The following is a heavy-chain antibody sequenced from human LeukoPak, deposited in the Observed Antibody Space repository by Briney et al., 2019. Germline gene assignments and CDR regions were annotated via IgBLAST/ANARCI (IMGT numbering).Heavy chain of an antibody. J-gene: IGHJ4*02. V-gene: IGHV4-59*08. CDR3: ARLSRFWPDY. CDR1: GGSISSDY. Sequence: SETLSLTCTVSGGSISSDYWSWIRQPPGKGLEWIGYFSHSGSTNYDPSLRSRVTMSVDTSKNQFSLKLTSVTAADTAVYYCARLSRFWPDYWGQGTLVTVSS. D-gene: IGHD3-3*01. CDR2: FSHSGST.